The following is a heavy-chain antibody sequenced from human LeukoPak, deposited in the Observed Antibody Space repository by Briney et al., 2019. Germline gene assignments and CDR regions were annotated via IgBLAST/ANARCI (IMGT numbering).Heavy chain of an antibody. CDR2: ISGSGGST. CDR1: GFTFSSYA. D-gene: IGHD3-10*01. Sequence: GGSLRLSCAASGFTFSSYAMSWVRQSPGKGLEWVSAISGSGGSTYYADSVKGQFTISSDNSKNTLYLQMNSLRAEDTAVYYCAEELGAELLWFGESVSFDYWGQGTLVTVSS. CDR3: AEELGAELLWFGESVSFDY. J-gene: IGHJ4*02. V-gene: IGHV3-23*01.